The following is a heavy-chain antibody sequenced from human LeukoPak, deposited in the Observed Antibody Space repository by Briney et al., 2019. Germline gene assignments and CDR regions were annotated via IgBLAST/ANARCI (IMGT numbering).Heavy chain of an antibody. V-gene: IGHV3-30*04. CDR2: ISYDGSNK. Sequence: GRSLRLSCAASGFTFSSYAMHWVRLAPGKGLEWVAVISYDGSNKYYADSVKGRFTISRDNSKNTLYLQMNSLRAEDTAVYYCARALGYCSGGSCYIDYWGQGTLVTVSS. CDR3: ARALGYCSGGSCYIDY. D-gene: IGHD2-15*01. CDR1: GFTFSSYA. J-gene: IGHJ4*02.